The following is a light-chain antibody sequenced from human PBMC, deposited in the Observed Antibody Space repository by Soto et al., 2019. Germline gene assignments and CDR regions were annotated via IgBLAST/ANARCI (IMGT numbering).Light chain of an antibody. CDR2: DAS. Sequence: TQSPATLSVSQGEGATPSCRDSQSISGNYVAWYQQKPGQAPRLLIYDASNRATGIPARFSGSGSGTDFTLTISSLEPEDFAVYYCQQRRNWPRTFGQGTKVDI. V-gene: IGKV3-11*01. CDR1: QSISGN. J-gene: IGKJ1*01. CDR3: QQRRNWPRT.